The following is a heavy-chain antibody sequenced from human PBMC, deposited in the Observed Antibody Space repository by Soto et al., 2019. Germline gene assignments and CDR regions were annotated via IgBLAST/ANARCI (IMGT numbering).Heavy chain of an antibody. V-gene: IGHV1-46*01. Sequence: ASVKVSCKASGGTFGGYGLSWMRQAPGQGLEWMGVINPSDGSTYSAQKFQGRVTMTRDTSTSTVYLELSSLRAEDSAMYYCVRDRFGYGDSGDWG. CDR3: VRDRFGYGDSGD. D-gene: IGHD4-17*01. J-gene: IGHJ1*01. CDR1: GGTFGGYG. CDR2: INPSDGST.